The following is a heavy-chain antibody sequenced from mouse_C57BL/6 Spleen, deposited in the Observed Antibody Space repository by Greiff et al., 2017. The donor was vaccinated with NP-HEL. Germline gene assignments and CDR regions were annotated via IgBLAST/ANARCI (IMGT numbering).Heavy chain of an antibody. Sequence: QVQLQQSGAELVKPGASVKISCKASGYAFSSYWMNWVKQRPGKGLEWIGQIYPGDGDTNYNGKFKGKATLTADKSSSTAYMQLSSLTSEDSAVYFCARWYYYGSSYGYAMDYWGQGTSVTVSS. CDR3: ARWYYYGSSYGYAMDY. CDR1: GYAFSSYW. D-gene: IGHD1-1*01. V-gene: IGHV1-80*01. J-gene: IGHJ4*01. CDR2: IYPGDGDT.